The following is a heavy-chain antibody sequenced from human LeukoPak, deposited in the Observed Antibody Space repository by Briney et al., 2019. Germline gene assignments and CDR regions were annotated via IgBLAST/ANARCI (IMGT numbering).Heavy chain of an antibody. CDR3: ARRTRELGYCSGGSCYHDAFDI. CDR1: GYTFTSCD. Sequence: ASVKVSCKASGYTFTSCDINWVRQATGQGLEWMGWMNPSSGNTGYAQKFQGRVTMIRNTSISTAYMELSSLRPEDTAVYYCARRTRELGYCSGGSCYHDAFDIWGQGTMVTVSS. D-gene: IGHD2-15*01. V-gene: IGHV1-8*01. J-gene: IGHJ3*02. CDR2: MNPSSGNT.